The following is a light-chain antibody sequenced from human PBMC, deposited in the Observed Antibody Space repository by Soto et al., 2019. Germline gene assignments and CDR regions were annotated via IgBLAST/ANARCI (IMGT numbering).Light chain of an antibody. CDR2: DAS. CDR1: RSVSSY. J-gene: IGKJ5*01. V-gene: IGKV3-11*01. CDR3: QQRSNWPPSIT. Sequence: EIVLTQPPATLSFSPGETATLSCRASRSVSSYLAWYQQKPGQAPRLLIYDASNRATGIPARFSGSGSGTDFTLTISSLEPEDFAVYYCQQRSNWPPSITFGQGTRLEIK.